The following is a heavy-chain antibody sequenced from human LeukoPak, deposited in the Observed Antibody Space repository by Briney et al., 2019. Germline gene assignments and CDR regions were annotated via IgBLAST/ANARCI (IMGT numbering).Heavy chain of an antibody. D-gene: IGHD3-3*01. CDR2: IYYSGST. V-gene: IGHV4-59*08. CDR3: ARHTTLEWLYFDY. J-gene: IGHJ4*02. CDR1: GGSFSAYY. Sequence: KPSETLSLTCAVSGGSFSAYYWTWIRQPPGKGLEWIGYIYYSGSTNYNPSLKSRVTISVDTSKNQFSLKLSSVTAADTAVYYCARHTTLEWLYFDYWGQGTLVTVSS.